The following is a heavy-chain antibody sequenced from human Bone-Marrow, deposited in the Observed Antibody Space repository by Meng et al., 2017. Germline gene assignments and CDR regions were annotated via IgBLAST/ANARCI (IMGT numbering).Heavy chain of an antibody. Sequence: GESLKISCAASGFTFSSYSMNWVRQAPGKGLEWVSSISSSSSCIYYADSVKGRFTISRDNAKNSLYLQMNSLRAEDTAVYYCASQGGWLRYFDWSMDYWGQGTPVTVSS. CDR2: ISSSSSCI. CDR3: ASQGGWLRYFDWSMDY. V-gene: IGHV3-21*01. J-gene: IGHJ4*01. D-gene: IGHD3-9*01. CDR1: GFTFSSYS.